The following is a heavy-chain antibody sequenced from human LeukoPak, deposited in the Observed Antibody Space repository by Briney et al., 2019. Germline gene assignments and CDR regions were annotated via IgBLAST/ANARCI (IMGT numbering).Heavy chain of an antibody. CDR2: IYYSGST. CDR3: ARGRELRYFDWLLYPFDY. CDR1: GGSISSSSYY. Sequence: SETLSLTCTVSGGSISSSSYYWGWIRQPPGKGLEWIGSIYYSGSTYYNPSLKSRVTISVDTSKNQFSLKLSSVTAADTAVYYCARGRELRYFDWLLYPFDYWGQGTLVTASS. D-gene: IGHD3-9*01. V-gene: IGHV4-39*01. J-gene: IGHJ4*02.